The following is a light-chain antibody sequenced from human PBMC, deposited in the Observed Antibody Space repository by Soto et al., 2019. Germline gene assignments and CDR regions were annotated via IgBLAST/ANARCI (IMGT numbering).Light chain of an antibody. CDR2: DAS. V-gene: IGKV1-33*01. Sequence: DIQMTQSPSSLSASVGDRVTITCQASQDVSNYLNWYQQKPGKAPKLLIYDASNLETGVPSRFSGSGSGTDFTFTISSLQPEDTATYYCQQHDNLHPGLTFGGGTKVEIK. CDR1: QDVSNY. J-gene: IGKJ4*01. CDR3: QQHDNLHPGLT.